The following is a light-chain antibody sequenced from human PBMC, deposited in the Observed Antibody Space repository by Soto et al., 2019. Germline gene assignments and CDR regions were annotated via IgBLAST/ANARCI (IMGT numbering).Light chain of an antibody. CDR3: SSYGGSNNFVL. Sequence: QSALTQPPSASGSPGQSVTISCTGTSSDVGGYNYVSWYQQFPGKAPRLMIYEVTKRPSGVPDRFSGSKSGNTASLTVSGRQAEDEADYCCSSYGGSNNFVLFGGGTKLTVL. CDR1: SSDVGGYNY. J-gene: IGLJ2*01. CDR2: EVT. V-gene: IGLV2-8*01.